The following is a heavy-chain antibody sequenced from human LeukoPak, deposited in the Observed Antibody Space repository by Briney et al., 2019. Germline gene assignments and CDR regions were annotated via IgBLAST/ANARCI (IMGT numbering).Heavy chain of an antibody. CDR3: ARAHRDYVWGSRNDFDY. CDR1: GYTFTSYG. CDR2: ISAYNGNT. V-gene: IGHV1-18*01. J-gene: IGHJ4*02. D-gene: IGHD3-16*01. Sequence: ASVKVSCKASGYTFTSYGISWVRQAPGQGLEWMGWISAYNGNTNYAQKLQGRVTMTTDTSTSTAYMELRSLRSDDTAVYYCARAHRDYVWGSRNDFDYWGQGTLVTVSS.